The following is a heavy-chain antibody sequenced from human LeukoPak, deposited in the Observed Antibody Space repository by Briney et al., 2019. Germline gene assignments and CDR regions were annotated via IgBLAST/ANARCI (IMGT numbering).Heavy chain of an antibody. CDR1: GNTFTSYF. Sequence: ASVKVSCKASGNTFTSYFLHWVRQAPGQGLEWMGIINPSDDTTAYAQKLRGRVTMTRDTSTSTVYMELSLRSEDTAMYYCASRLQGGSPWYFNYWGQGTLVTVSS. CDR3: ASRLQGGSPWYFNY. D-gene: IGHD1-26*01. J-gene: IGHJ4*02. V-gene: IGHV1-46*01. CDR2: INPSDDTT.